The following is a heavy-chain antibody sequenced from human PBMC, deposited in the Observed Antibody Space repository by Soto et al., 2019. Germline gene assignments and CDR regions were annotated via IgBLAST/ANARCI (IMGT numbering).Heavy chain of an antibody. CDR2: INPNSGRT. Sequence: AASVKVSCKTSGYTFTGYFMHWVRQAPGQGLEWMGWINPNSGRTKYAQNFQGRVTMTRDTSISTAYMEMTRLRSDDTAAYYCARDIGVGWFGDSLGVLGSWGQGTLVTVSS. V-gene: IGHV1-2*02. CDR1: GYTFTGYF. CDR3: ARDIGVGWFGDSLGVLGS. D-gene: IGHD3-10*01. J-gene: IGHJ4*02.